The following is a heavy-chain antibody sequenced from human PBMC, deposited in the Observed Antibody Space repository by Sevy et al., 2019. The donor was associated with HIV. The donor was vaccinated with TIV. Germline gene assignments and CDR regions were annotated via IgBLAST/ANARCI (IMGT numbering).Heavy chain of an antibody. J-gene: IGHJ4*02. CDR3: ATAQWLRLIIDY. D-gene: IGHD5-12*01. Sequence: GGSLRLSCAASGFTFDDYTMHWVHQAPGKDLEWVSLISWDGGSTYYADSVKGRFTISRDNSKNSLYLQMNSLRTEDTALYYCATAQWLRLIIDYWGQGTLVTVSS. CDR1: GFTFDDYT. V-gene: IGHV3-43*01. CDR2: ISWDGGST.